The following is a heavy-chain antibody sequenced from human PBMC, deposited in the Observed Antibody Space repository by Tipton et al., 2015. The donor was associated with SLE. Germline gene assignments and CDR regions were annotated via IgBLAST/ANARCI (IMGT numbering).Heavy chain of an antibody. CDR3: ARYVAGTTRYYFDY. Sequence: TLSLTCTVSLYSVSSGFYWGWIRQHPGKGLEWIGYIYYSGTTYFNPSLQSRVAISVDTSKDQFSLKLYSVTAADTVVYYCARYVAGTTRYYFDYWGQGTLVTVSS. J-gene: IGHJ4*02. CDR1: LYSVSSGFY. V-gene: IGHV4-38-2*02. CDR2: IYYSGTT. D-gene: IGHD1-14*01.